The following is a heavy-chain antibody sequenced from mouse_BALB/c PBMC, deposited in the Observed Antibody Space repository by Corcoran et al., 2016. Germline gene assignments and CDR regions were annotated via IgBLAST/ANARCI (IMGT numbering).Heavy chain of an antibody. CDR2: IYPYNGGT. CDR1: GYTFTDYN. Sequence: EVQLQQSGPELVKPGASVKISCKASGYTFTDYNMHWVKQSHGKSLEWIGYIYPYNGGTGYNQKFKSKATLTVDNSSSTAYMELRSLTAEDSAVYYCARGYYYGNYAMDYWGQGTSVTVSS. J-gene: IGHJ4*01. CDR3: ARGYYYGNYAMDY. D-gene: IGHD1-1*01. V-gene: IGHV1S29*02.